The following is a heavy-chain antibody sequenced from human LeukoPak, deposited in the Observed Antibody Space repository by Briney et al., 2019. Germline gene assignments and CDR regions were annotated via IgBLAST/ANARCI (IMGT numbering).Heavy chain of an antibody. D-gene: IGHD6-13*01. CDR3: ARAAAGLGNWFDP. V-gene: IGHV4-59*01. CDR2: MYYHGYT. CDR1: GGSSGAIRSYY. Sequence: PSETLSLTCTVSGGSSGAIRSYYWTWVRQPPGKGLEWIGHMYYHGYTHYNPSLKSRVTISIDTSKSQFSLNLSSVTDADTAVYYCARAAAGLGNWFDPWGKGTLVTVSS. J-gene: IGHJ5*02.